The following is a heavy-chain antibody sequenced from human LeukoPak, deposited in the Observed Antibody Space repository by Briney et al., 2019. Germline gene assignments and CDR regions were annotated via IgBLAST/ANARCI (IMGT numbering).Heavy chain of an antibody. V-gene: IGHV4-61*01. CDR1: GGSVSSGNYY. CDR2: MFYSGST. Sequence: SETLSLTCAVSGGSVSSGNYYWSWIRQPPGKGLEWIGYMFYSGSTKYNPSLQSRVTILRDTSKNQFSLKMTSVTAADTAVYYCSRSEGVYYGSGSSGTYYPHWFDPWGPGTLVIVSS. J-gene: IGHJ5*02. D-gene: IGHD3-10*01. CDR3: SRSEGVYYGSGSSGTYYPHWFDP.